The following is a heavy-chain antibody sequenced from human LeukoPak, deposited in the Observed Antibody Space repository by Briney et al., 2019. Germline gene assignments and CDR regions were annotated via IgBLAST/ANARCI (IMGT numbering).Heavy chain of an antibody. CDR1: GYTFTGYY. J-gene: IGHJ4*02. D-gene: IGHD3-10*01. CDR3: ARDEGNTIVRGVIRYYLDY. CDR2: TNPNSGGT. V-gene: IGHV1-2*02. Sequence: GASVKVPCKASGYTFTGYYMHWVRQAPGQGLEWMGWTNPNSGGTNYAQKFQGRVTMTRDTSISTAYMELSRLRSDDTAVYYCARDEGNTIVRGVIRYYLDYWGQGTLVTVSS.